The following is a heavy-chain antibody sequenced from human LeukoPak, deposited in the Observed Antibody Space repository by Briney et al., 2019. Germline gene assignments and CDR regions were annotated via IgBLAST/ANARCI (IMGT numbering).Heavy chain of an antibody. CDR3: ARVPWFGLTKKYYFDY. Sequence: SETLSLTCAVYGGSFSGYYRSWIRQPPGKGLEWIGEINHSGSTNYNPSLKSRVTISVDTSKNQFSLKLSSVTAADTAVYYCARVPWFGLTKKYYFDYWGQGTLVTVSS. V-gene: IGHV4-34*01. CDR1: GGSFSGYY. J-gene: IGHJ4*02. D-gene: IGHD3-10*01. CDR2: INHSGST.